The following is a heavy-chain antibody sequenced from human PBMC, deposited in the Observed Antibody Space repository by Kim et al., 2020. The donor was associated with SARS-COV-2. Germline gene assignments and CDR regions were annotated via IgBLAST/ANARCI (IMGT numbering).Heavy chain of an antibody. V-gene: IGHV3-73*01. D-gene: IGHD5-12*01. Sequence: AASVEGRFPISRDDSKNTAYLQMNSLKTEDTAVYYCSRALRDGYNSNFDSWGQGTLVTVSS. CDR3: SRALRDGYNSNFDS. J-gene: IGHJ4*02.